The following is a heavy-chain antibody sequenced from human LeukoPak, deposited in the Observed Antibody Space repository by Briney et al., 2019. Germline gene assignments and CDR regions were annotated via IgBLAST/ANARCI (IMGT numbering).Heavy chain of an antibody. CDR3: AKELPSRDWITIDY. Sequence: PGGSLRLSCAASGFTFTKYPISWVREAPGKGLAWVSAITASGGGTFYAASVKGRFTISRDNSKNTLYLQMHALTVEDTAIYFCAKELPSRDWITIDYWGQGALVTVSS. V-gene: IGHV3-23*01. J-gene: IGHJ4*02. CDR1: GFTFTKYP. CDR2: ITASGGGT. D-gene: IGHD2-2*01.